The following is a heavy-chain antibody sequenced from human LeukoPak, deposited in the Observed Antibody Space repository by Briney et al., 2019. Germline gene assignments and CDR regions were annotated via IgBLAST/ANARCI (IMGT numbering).Heavy chain of an antibody. D-gene: IGHD1-1*01. Sequence: SETLSLTCTVSGGSISSYYWSWIRQPPGKGLEWIGYIYYSGSTNYNPSLKSRVTISVDTSKNQFSLKLSSVTAADTAVYYCARVGLGTYPYYYYYGMDVWGQGTTVTVSS. J-gene: IGHJ6*02. CDR1: GGSISSYY. CDR2: IYYSGST. CDR3: ARVGLGTYPYYYYYGMDV. V-gene: IGHV4-59*01.